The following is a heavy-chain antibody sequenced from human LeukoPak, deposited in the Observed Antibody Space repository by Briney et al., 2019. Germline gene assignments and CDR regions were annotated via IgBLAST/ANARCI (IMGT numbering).Heavy chain of an antibody. D-gene: IGHD2-15*01. J-gene: IGHJ4*02. CDR1: GFTFSSYS. CDR2: ISTSSTYI. Sequence: PGGSLRLSCAASGFTFSSYSMNWVRQAPGKGLEWVSSISTSSTYIYYADSVKGRFTISRDNAKNTLYLQMNSLRAEDTAVYYCVRLAYCSGGSCRDYWGQGTLVTVSS. V-gene: IGHV3-21*01. CDR3: VRLAYCSGGSCRDY.